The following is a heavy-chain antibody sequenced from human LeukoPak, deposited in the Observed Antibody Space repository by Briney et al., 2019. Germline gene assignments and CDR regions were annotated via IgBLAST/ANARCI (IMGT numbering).Heavy chain of an antibody. CDR2: ISSSGSTI. V-gene: IGHV3-48*03. CDR1: GFTFSSYE. D-gene: IGHD3-16*01. Sequence: GGSLRLSCAASGFTFSSYEMNWVRQAPGKVLEWVSYISSSGSTIYYADSVKGRFTISRDNAKNSLYLQMISLRVEDTAVYYCTRDRAYKTFDYWGQGALVTVSS. J-gene: IGHJ4*02. CDR3: TRDRAYKTFDY.